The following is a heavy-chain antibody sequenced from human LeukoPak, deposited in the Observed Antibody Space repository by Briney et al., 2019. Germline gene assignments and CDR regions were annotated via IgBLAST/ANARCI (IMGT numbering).Heavy chain of an antibody. V-gene: IGHV3-7*01. CDR1: GFTFSSSW. CDR3: ATDGAISGRRNSCYWAGGLLT. Sequence: GGSLRLSCAASGFTFSSSWMSWVRQAPGKGLEWVASIKQDGSEKYYVDSVKGRFTISRDNAKNSLYLQMNSLRAENTAVYYWATDGAISGRRNSCYWAGGLLTSGPGALVTVSS. D-gene: IGHD2-2*01. CDR2: IKQDGSEK. J-gene: IGHJ5*02.